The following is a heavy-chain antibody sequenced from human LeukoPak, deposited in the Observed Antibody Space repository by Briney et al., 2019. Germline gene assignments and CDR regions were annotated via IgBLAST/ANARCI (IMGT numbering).Heavy chain of an antibody. V-gene: IGHV1-18*01. CDR3: ARAPHYYDSSGYYRNKWYFDL. CDR1: GYTFTSYG. J-gene: IGHJ2*01. Sequence: ASVKVSCKASGYTFTSYGISWVRQAPGQGLEWMGWISAYNGNTNYAQKLQGRVTMTTDSSTSTAYMELRSLRSDDTAVYYCARAPHYYDSSGYYRNKWYFDLWGRGTLVTVSS. CDR2: ISAYNGNT. D-gene: IGHD3-22*01.